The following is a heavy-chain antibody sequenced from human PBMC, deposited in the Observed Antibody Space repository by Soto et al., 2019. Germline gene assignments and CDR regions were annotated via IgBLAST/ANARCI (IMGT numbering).Heavy chain of an antibody. J-gene: IGHJ4*02. D-gene: IGHD3-9*01. CDR2: ISYDGSNK. CDR1: GFTFSSYG. CDR3: ATRAHDILTAANDY. V-gene: IGHV3-30*03. Sequence: QVQLVQSGGGVVQPGRSLRLSCAASGFTFSSYGMHWVRQAPGRGLEWVAVISYDGSNKYYADSVKGRFTISRDNSKNTLYLQMNSLRAEDTAVYYCATRAHDILTAANDYWGQGTLVTVSS.